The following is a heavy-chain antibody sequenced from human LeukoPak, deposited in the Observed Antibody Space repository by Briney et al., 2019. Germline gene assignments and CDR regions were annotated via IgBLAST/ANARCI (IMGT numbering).Heavy chain of an antibody. Sequence: GGSLRLSCAASGYTFSNYAMHWVRQAPGKGLEWVAVISYDGHYKYYADSVKDRFTISRDNSRNTLYLQMNSLRGEDTAVYYCARDHAADIVATGEDYWGQGTLVTVSS. CDR3: ARDHAADIVATGEDY. J-gene: IGHJ4*02. D-gene: IGHD5-12*01. CDR1: GYTFSNYA. V-gene: IGHV3-30-3*01. CDR2: ISYDGHYK.